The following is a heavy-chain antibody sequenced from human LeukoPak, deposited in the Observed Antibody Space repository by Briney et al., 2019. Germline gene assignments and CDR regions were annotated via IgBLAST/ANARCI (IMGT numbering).Heavy chain of an antibody. D-gene: IGHD2-21*01. CDR3: ARAGRTAYRYNWFDP. CDR1: GGSISRSSYY. J-gene: IGHJ5*02. Sequence: PSETLSLTCTVSGGSISRSSYYWGWIRQPPGKGLEWIGSIYYSGSTYYNPSLKSRVTISVDTSKNQFSLKLSSVTAADTAVYYCARAGRTAYRYNWFDPWGQGTLVTVSS. CDR2: IYYSGST. V-gene: IGHV4-39*01.